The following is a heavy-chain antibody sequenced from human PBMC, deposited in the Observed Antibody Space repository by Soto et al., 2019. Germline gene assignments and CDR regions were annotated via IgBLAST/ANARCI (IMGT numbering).Heavy chain of an antibody. CDR3: ARRARPDFYYMDV. Sequence: PGGSLRLSCAASGFTLSGYAKDWVRQAPGKGLKYVSGISSNGVGTYYANSVQGRFTISRDNSKNTVYLQMGSLRPEEMAVYYCARRARPDFYYMDVWGKGTSVTVFS. J-gene: IGHJ6*03. CDR1: GFTLSGYA. CDR2: ISSNGVGT. V-gene: IGHV3-64*01. D-gene: IGHD6-6*01.